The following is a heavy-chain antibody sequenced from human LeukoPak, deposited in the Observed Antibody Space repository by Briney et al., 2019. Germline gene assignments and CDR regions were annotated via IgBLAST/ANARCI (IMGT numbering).Heavy chain of an antibody. V-gene: IGHV4-39*07. CDR1: GGSISSSSYY. CDR2: IYYSGST. D-gene: IGHD3-16*01. CDR3: ARRRGAYYDS. Sequence: SETLSLTCTVSGGSISSSSYYWGWIRQPPGKGLEWIGSIYYSGSTYYNPSLKSRVTASLDTSKRQSSLKLCSVTAADTAVYYCARRRGAYYDSWGQGTLVTVSS. J-gene: IGHJ4*02.